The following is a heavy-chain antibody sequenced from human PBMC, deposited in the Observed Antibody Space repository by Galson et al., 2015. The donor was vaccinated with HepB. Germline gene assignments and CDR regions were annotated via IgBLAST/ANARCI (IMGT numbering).Heavy chain of an antibody. J-gene: IGHJ5*02. CDR1: GYTFTSYG. CDR3: ARVTNQDCSGGSCYSRGFAWFDP. V-gene: IGHV1-18*04. D-gene: IGHD2-15*01. CDR2: ISAYNGNT. Sequence: SVKVSCKASGYTFTSYGISWVRQAPGQGLEWMGWISAYNGNTNYAQKLQGRVTMTTDTSTSTAYMELRSLRSDDTAVYYCARVTNQDCSGGSCYSRGFAWFDPWGQGTLVTVSS.